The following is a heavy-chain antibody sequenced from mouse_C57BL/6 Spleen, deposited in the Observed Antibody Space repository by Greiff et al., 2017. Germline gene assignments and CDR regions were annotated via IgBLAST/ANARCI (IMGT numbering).Heavy chain of an antibody. D-gene: IGHD1-1*01. CDR1: GYTFTSYW. CDR3: ARRNYGSSYVDYYAMDY. V-gene: IGHV1-69*01. CDR2: IDPSDSYT. Sequence: QVQLQQSGAELVMPGASVKLSCKASGYTFTSYWMHWVKQRPGQGLEWIGEIDPSDSYTNYNQKFKGKSTLTVDKSSSTAYMQLSSLTSEDSAVYYCARRNYGSSYVDYYAMDYWGQGTSVTVSS. J-gene: IGHJ4*01.